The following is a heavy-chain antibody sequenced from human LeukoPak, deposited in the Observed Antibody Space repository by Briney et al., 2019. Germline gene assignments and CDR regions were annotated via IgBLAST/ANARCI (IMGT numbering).Heavy chain of an antibody. CDR1: GFTFSSYA. V-gene: IGHV3-64*01. J-gene: IGHJ4*02. CDR3: ARGNTLTGYSRY. CDR2: ISSNGGST. D-gene: IGHD3-9*01. Sequence: PGGSLRLSCAPSGFTFSSYAMHWVREPPGKGLEYVSGISSNGGSTYYANSVKGRFTISSDNSRNTVYLQMGSLRAEDMAVYYCARGNTLTGYSRYWGQGTLVSVSS.